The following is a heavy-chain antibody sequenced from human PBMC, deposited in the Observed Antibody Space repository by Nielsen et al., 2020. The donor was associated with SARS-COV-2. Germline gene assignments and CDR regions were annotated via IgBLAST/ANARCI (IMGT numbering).Heavy chain of an antibody. Sequence: GESLKISCAASGFTFNTYAMSWIRQAPGKGLEWISAISGGGTNSFYADSVKGRFTISRDSSTNTVYVEMKGLRGDDTAVYYCARPLLGHYYALDVWGQGTAVTVSS. J-gene: IGHJ6*02. CDR3: ARPLLGHYYALDV. V-gene: IGHV3-23*01. CDR2: ISGGGTNS. CDR1: GFTFNTYA. D-gene: IGHD3-16*01.